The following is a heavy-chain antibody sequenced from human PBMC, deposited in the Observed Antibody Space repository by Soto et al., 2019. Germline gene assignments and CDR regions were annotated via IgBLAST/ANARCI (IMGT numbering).Heavy chain of an antibody. CDR3: ARGELGSGSPGYYYYYGMDV. Sequence: QVQLVQSGAEVKKPGSSVKVSCKASGGTFSSYTISWVRQAPGQGLEWMGRIIPILGIANYAQKFQGRVTSTAAKSXXTXDXXLSSRRSEDTAVYYCARGELGSGSPGYYYYYGMDVWGQGTTVTVSS. CDR2: IIPILGIA. CDR1: GGTFSSYT. J-gene: IGHJ6*02. D-gene: IGHD1-26*01. V-gene: IGHV1-69*02.